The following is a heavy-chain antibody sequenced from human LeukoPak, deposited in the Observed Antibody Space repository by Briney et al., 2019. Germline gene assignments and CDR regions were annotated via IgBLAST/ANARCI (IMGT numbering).Heavy chain of an antibody. CDR2: MNPNSGNT. D-gene: IGHD2-15*01. Sequence: ASVKVSCKASGYTFTSYDINWVRQATGQGLEWMGWMNPNSGNTGYAQKFQGRVTMTRNTSISTAYMELSSLRSEDTAVYYCARGVVVAATGDWFDPWGQGTLVAVSS. V-gene: IGHV1-8*01. CDR1: GYTFTSYD. CDR3: ARGVVVAATGDWFDP. J-gene: IGHJ5*02.